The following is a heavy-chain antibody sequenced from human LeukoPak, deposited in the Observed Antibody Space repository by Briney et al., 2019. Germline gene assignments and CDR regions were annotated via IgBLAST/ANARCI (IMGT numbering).Heavy chain of an antibody. D-gene: IGHD6-13*01. CDR1: GYTFTSYG. J-gene: IGHJ4*02. CDR3: ARVPSRGIAAAGTY. CDR2: ISAYNGNT. Sequence: ASVKVSCKASGYTFTSYGIRWVRQAPGQGLEWMGWISAYNGNTNYAQKLQGRVTMTTDTSTSTAYMELRSLRSDDTAVYYCARVPSRGIAAAGTYWGQGTLVTVSS. V-gene: IGHV1-18*01.